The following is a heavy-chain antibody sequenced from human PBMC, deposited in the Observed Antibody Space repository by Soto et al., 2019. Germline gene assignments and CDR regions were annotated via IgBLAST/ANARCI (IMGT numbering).Heavy chain of an antibody. Sequence: GGSLRLSCAASGFTFSSYWMHWVRQAPGKGLVWVSRINSDGSSTSYADSVKGRFTISRDNAKNTLYLQMNSLRAEDTAVYYCARASRVVWVAGGLDYYYYMDVWGKGTTDTFSS. J-gene: IGHJ6*03. V-gene: IGHV3-74*01. D-gene: IGHD2-15*01. CDR1: GFTFSSYW. CDR2: INSDGSST. CDR3: ARASRVVWVAGGLDYYYYMDV.